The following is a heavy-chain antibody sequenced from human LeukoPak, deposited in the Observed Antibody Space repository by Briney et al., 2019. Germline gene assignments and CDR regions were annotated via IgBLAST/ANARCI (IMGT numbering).Heavy chain of an antibody. V-gene: IGHV4-4*02. CDR1: GGSISSSNW. CDR2: IYHSGST. J-gene: IGHJ4*02. Sequence: SETLSHTCAVSGGSISSSNWWSWVRQPPGKGLEWIGEIYHSGSTNYSPSLKSRVTISVDKSKNQFSLKLSSVTAADTAVYYCARGIAAAGTDDYWGQGTLVTVSS. CDR3: ARGIAAAGTDDY. D-gene: IGHD6-13*01.